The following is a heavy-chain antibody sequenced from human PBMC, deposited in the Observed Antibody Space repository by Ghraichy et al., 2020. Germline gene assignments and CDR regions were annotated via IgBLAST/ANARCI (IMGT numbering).Heavy chain of an antibody. CDR2: IYTSGST. CDR1: GGSISSYY. D-gene: IGHD2-21*02. V-gene: IGHV4-4*07. J-gene: IGHJ4*02. Sequence: SETLSLTCTVSGGSISSYYWSWIRQPAGKGLEWIGRIYTSGSTNYNPSLKSRVTMSVDTSKNQFSLKLSSVTAADTAVYYCARAPYCGGDCYQYYFDYWGQGTLVTVSS. CDR3: ARAPYCGGDCYQYYFDY.